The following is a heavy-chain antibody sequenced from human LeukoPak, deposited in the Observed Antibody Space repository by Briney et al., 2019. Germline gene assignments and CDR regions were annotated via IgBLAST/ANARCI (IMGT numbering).Heavy chain of an antibody. V-gene: IGHV3-23*01. J-gene: IGHJ4*02. CDR3: ANWGDIVAKTLDY. D-gene: IGHD5-12*01. Sequence: GGSLRLSCAASGFTFSSYAMSWVRQAPGRGLEWVSAISGSGGSTYYADSVKGRFTISRDNSKNTLYLQMNSLRAEDTAVYYCANWGDIVAKTLDYWGQGTLVTVSS. CDR2: ISGSGGST. CDR1: GFTFSSYA.